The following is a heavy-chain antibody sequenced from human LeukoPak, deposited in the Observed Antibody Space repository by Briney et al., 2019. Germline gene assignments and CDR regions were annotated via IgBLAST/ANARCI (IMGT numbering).Heavy chain of an antibody. CDR1: GFILSNCA. D-gene: IGHD5-12*01. J-gene: IGHJ4*02. V-gene: IGHV3-23*01. CDR3: VKEVVATIPPL. Sequence: GGSLRLSCAASGFILSNCAMTWVRQAPGKGLEWVSGIDTKGSRTYYADSVKGRFTISRDNSKNTLFLQMNSLRAEDTAVYYCVKEVVATIPPLWGQGTLVTVSS. CDR2: IDTKGSRT.